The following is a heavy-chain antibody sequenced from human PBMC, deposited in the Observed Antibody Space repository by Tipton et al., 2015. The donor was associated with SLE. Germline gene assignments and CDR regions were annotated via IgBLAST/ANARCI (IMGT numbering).Heavy chain of an antibody. CDR1: DSSFRSDSY. CDR2: INHSGST. D-gene: IGHD6-13*01. V-gene: IGHV4-34*01. J-gene: IGHJ6*02. Sequence: TLSLTCTVSDSSFRSDSYWSWIRQPPEKGLEWIGEINHSGSTKYNPSLKSRVTISVDTSKNQFSLNLSSVTAADTAVYYCARSPSRGYHYYYNGMDVWGQGTTVTVSS. CDR3: ARSPSRGYHYYYNGMDV.